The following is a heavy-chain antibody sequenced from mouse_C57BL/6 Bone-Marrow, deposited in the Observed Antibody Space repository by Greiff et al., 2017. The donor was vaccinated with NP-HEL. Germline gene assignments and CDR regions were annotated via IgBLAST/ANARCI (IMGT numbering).Heavy chain of an antibody. D-gene: IGHD2-12*01. CDR1: GFHIKNTY. CDR2: IDPANGNT. CDR3: ARSDYSGFAY. Sequence: VQLQQSVAELVRPGASVKLSCTASGFHIKNTYMHWVKQRPEQGLEWIGRIDPANGNTKYAPKFQGKATITADTSSNTAYLQLRSLTSEDTAIYYCARSDYSGFAYWGQGTLVTVSA. V-gene: IGHV14-3*01. J-gene: IGHJ3*01.